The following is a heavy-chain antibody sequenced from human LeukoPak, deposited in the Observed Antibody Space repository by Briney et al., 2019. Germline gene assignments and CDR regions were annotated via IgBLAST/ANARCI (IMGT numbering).Heavy chain of an antibody. Sequence: PGGSLRLSCAASGFTFSGYSLNWVRQAPGKGLEWVAFIRYDGSNKYYADSVTGRFTISRDNSKNTLYLQMNSLRAEDTAVYYCAKGPREWLAYFDYWGQGTLVTVSS. V-gene: IGHV3-30*02. CDR2: IRYDGSNK. CDR1: GFTFSGYS. CDR3: AKGPREWLAYFDY. D-gene: IGHD6-19*01. J-gene: IGHJ4*02.